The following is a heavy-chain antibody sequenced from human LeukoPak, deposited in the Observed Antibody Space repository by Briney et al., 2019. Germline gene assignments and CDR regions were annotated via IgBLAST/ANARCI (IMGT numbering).Heavy chain of an antibody. CDR2: ISSSSSYI. CDR3: ARDSRPYSSGYPWDFQH. D-gene: IGHD3-22*01. CDR1: GFTFSSYS. V-gene: IGHV3-21*01. J-gene: IGHJ1*01. Sequence: GGSLRLSCAASGFTFSSYSMNWVRQAPGKGLEWVPSISSSSSYIYYADSVKGRFTISRDNAKNSLYLQMNSLRAEDTAVYYCARDSRPYSSGYPWDFQHWGQGTLVTVSS.